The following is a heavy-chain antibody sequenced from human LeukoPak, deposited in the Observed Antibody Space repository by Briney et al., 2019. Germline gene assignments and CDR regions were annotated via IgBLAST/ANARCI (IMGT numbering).Heavy chain of an antibody. V-gene: IGHV4-34*01. Sequence: SETLSLTCAVYGGSFSGYYWSWIRQPPGKGLEWIGGINHNGSTNYNPSLKSRVTIPVDSSKNQFSLKLSSVTAADTAAYYCARGWGVLAIDYWGQGTLVTVSS. D-gene: IGHD2-8*02. CDR1: GGSFSGYY. J-gene: IGHJ4*02. CDR3: ARGWGVLAIDY. CDR2: INHNGST.